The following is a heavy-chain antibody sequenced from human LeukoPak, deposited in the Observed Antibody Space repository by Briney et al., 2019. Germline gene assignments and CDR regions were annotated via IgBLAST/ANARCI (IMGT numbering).Heavy chain of an antibody. CDR3: AREYSSSFSYYYYMDV. Sequence: ASVKVSCKASGYIFTGYYIHWVRQAPGQGLEWMGWISAYNGNTNYAQKLQGRVTMTTDTPTSTAYMELRSLRSDDTAVYYCAREYSSSFSYYYYMDVWGKGTTVTIS. CDR2: ISAYNGNT. CDR1: GYIFTGYY. J-gene: IGHJ6*03. D-gene: IGHD6-13*01. V-gene: IGHV1-18*04.